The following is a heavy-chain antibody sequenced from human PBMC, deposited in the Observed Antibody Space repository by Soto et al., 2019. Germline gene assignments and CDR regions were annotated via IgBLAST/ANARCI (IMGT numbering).Heavy chain of an antibody. J-gene: IGHJ6*03. CDR3: ARGGGCSGGSCYTDYYYYYMDV. CDR2: ISSTSSYI. D-gene: IGHD2-15*01. V-gene: IGHV3-21*01. CDR1: GFTFSTSS. Sequence: GGSLRLSCAASGFTFSTSSMNWVRQAPGKGLQWVSSISSTSSYIYYADSVKGRFTISRDNAKNSLYLQMNSLRAEDTAVYYCARGGGCSGGSCYTDYYYYYMDVWGRGTTVTVSS.